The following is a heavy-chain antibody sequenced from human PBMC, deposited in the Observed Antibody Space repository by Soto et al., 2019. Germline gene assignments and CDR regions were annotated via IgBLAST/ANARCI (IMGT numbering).Heavy chain of an antibody. V-gene: IGHV3-7*03. CDR2: IKQDGSEK. J-gene: IGHJ3*02. D-gene: IGHD3-3*01. Sequence: GESLKISCAASGFTFSSYWMSWVRQAPGKGLEWVVNIKQDGSEKYYVDSVKGRFTISRDNAKNSLYLQMNSLRAEDTAVYYCARHYDFWSGYPDAFDIWGQGTMVTVSS. CDR1: GFTFSSYW. CDR3: ARHYDFWSGYPDAFDI.